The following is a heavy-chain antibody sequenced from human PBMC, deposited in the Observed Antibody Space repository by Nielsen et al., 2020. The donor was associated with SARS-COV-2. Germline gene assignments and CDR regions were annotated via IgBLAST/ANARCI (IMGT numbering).Heavy chain of an antibody. J-gene: IGHJ6*02. D-gene: IGHD3-3*01. CDR3: ARMRHYDFWSGYYYGMDV. CDR2: MYRDDDK. Sequence: SGPTLVKPTQTLTLTCTFSGFSLSTSGVGVAWIRQPPGKALEWLSLMYRDDDKRYSPSLKSRLTITKGTSKNQVVLTMTNMDPVDTATYYCARMRHYDFWSGYYYGMDVWGQGTTVTVSS. V-gene: IGHV2-5*02. CDR1: GFSLSTSGVG.